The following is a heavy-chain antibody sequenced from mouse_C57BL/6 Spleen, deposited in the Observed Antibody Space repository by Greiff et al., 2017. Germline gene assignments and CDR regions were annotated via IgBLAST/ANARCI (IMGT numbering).Heavy chain of an antibody. V-gene: IGHV1-15*01. CDR3: TRGTYSNDEDY. CDR1: GYTFTDYE. CDR2: IDPETGGT. Sequence: QVQLQQSGAELVRPGASVTLSCKASGYTFTDYEMHWVKQTPVHGLEWIGAIDPETGGTAYNQKFKGKAILTADKSSSTAYMELRSLTSEDSAVYYCTRGTYSNDEDYWGQGTTLTVSS. J-gene: IGHJ2*01. D-gene: IGHD2-12*01.